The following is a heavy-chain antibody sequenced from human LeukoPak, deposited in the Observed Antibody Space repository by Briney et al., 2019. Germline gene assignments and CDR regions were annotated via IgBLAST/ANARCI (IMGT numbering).Heavy chain of an antibody. Sequence: ASAKVSCKASDYTFTGYYMHWVRQAPGQGLEWMGRINPNNGGTNYAQKFQGRVTMTRDTSISTAYMELSRLRSDDTAVYYCARDVPVGWGLDVWGQGTTVTVSS. D-gene: IGHD2-15*01. J-gene: IGHJ6*02. V-gene: IGHV1-2*06. CDR2: INPNNGGT. CDR3: ARDVPVGWGLDV. CDR1: DYTFTGYY.